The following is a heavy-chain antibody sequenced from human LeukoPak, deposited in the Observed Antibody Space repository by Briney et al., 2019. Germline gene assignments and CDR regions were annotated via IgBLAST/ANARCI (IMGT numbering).Heavy chain of an antibody. Sequence: GGSLRLSCTVSGFTVSSNSMSWVRQAPGKGLEWVSFIYSDNTHYSDSVKGRFTISRDNSKNTLYLQMNSLRAEDTAVYYCARRAGAYSHPYDYWGQGTLATVSS. J-gene: IGHJ4*02. CDR3: ARRAGAYSHPYDY. CDR1: GFTVSSNS. D-gene: IGHD4/OR15-4a*01. CDR2: IYSDNT. V-gene: IGHV3-53*01.